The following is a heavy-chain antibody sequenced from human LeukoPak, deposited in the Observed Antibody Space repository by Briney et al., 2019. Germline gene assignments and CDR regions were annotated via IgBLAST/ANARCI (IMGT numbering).Heavy chain of an antibody. CDR3: ARDPGTMVRGARGSYFDY. CDR2: MNPNSGNT. CDR1: GYTFTSYD. J-gene: IGHJ4*02. D-gene: IGHD3-10*01. V-gene: IGHV1-8*03. Sequence: ASVKVSCKASGYTFTSYDINWVRQATGQGLEWMGWMNPNSGNTGYAQKFQGRVTITRDTSASTAYMELSSLRSEDTAVYYCARDPGTMVRGARGSYFDYWGQGTLVTVSS.